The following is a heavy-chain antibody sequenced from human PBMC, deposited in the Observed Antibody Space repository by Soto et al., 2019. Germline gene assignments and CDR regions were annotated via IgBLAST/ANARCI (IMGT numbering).Heavy chain of an antibody. CDR1: GFTFSSYE. CDR3: ARDLGYCSSTSCYRGGPEPDY. J-gene: IGHJ4*02. D-gene: IGHD2-2*01. V-gene: IGHV3-48*03. Sequence: EVQLVESGGGLVQPGGSLRLSCAASGFTFSSYEMNWVRQAPGKGLEWVSYISSSGSTIYYADSVKGRFTISRDNAKNSLYLQMNSLRAEDTAVYYCARDLGYCSSTSCYRGGPEPDYWGQGTLVTVSS. CDR2: ISSSGSTI.